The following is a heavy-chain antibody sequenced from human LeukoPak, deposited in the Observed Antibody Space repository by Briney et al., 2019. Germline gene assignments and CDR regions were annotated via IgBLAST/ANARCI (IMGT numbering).Heavy chain of an antibody. D-gene: IGHD2-8*01. CDR1: GGSFSGYY. Sequence: SETLSLTCAVYGGSFSGYYWSWIRQPPGKGLEWIGEINHSGSTNYNPSLKSRVTISVDTSKNQFSLKLSSVTAADTAVYYCARGRGDIVLMVYATNFDYWGQGTLVTVSS. J-gene: IGHJ4*02. CDR2: INHSGST. CDR3: ARGRGDIVLMVYATNFDY. V-gene: IGHV4-34*01.